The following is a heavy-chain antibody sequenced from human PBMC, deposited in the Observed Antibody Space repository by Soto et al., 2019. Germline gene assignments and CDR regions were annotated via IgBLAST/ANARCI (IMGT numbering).Heavy chain of an antibody. D-gene: IGHD6-19*01. J-gene: IGHJ2*01. Sequence: GASVKVSCKASGGTFSSYTISWVRQAPGQGLEWMGRIIPILGIANYAQKFQGRVTITADKSTSTAYMELSSLRSEDTAVYYCARSSFIAVAGTGWYFDLWGRGTLVTVSS. V-gene: IGHV1-69*02. CDR2: IIPILGIA. CDR3: ARSSFIAVAGTGWYFDL. CDR1: GGTFSSYT.